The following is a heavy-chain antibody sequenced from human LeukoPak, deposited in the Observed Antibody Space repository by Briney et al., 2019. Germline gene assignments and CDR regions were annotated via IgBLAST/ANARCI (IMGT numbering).Heavy chain of an antibody. D-gene: IGHD3-3*01. CDR1: GFTFSSYW. V-gene: IGHV3-74*01. CDR3: ARDSYYDFWSGWALAGPYYYYYMDV. CDR2: INTDGSST. Sequence: GGSLRLSCAASGFTFSSYWMHWVRQAPGKGLVWVSRINTDGSSTSYADSVKGRFTISRDNAKNTLYLQMNSLRAEDMAVYYCARDSYYDFWSGWALAGPYYYYYMDVWGKGTTVTVSS. J-gene: IGHJ6*03.